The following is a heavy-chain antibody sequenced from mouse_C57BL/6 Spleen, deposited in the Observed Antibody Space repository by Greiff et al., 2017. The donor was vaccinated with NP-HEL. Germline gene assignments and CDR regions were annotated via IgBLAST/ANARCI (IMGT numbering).Heavy chain of an antibody. CDR2: IDPEDGET. J-gene: IGHJ2*01. CDR1: GFNIKDYY. V-gene: IGHV14-2*01. Sequence: EVMLVESGAELVKPGASVKLSCTASGFNIKDYYMHWVKQRTEQGLEWIGRIDPEDGETKYAPKFQGKATITADTSSNTAYLQLSSLTSEDTAVYYCAQIYYGNYGYFDYGGQGTTLTVSS. D-gene: IGHD2-1*01. CDR3: AQIYYGNYGYFDY.